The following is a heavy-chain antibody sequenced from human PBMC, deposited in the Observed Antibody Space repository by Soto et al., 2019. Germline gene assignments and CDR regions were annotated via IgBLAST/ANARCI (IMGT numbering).Heavy chain of an antibody. CDR1: GFTFSSYA. CDR3: AFTLSGSYYPTGGAYGMDV. Sequence: GGSLRLSCAASGFTFSSYAMTWVRQAPGKGLEWVSIISGSGGSTYYADSVKGRFTISRDDSKNTLFLQMNSLRAEDTAVYYCAFTLSGSYYPTGGAYGMDVWGQGTTVTFSS. V-gene: IGHV3-23*01. J-gene: IGHJ6*02. D-gene: IGHD1-26*01. CDR2: ISGSGGST.